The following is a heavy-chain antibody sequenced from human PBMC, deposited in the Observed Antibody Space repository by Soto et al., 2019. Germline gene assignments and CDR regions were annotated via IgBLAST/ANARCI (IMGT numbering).Heavy chain of an antibody. Sequence: QVQLVESGGGVVQPGRSLRLSCAASGFTFSTYGIHWVRQAPGKGLEWVAVISYDGNSKYYAGSVNGRFTISRDNSKKTLYLRMNSLRAVDTAVYYCAKDPAPSGTTVLYYFDYWGQGTLVTVSS. V-gene: IGHV3-30*18. J-gene: IGHJ4*02. CDR3: AKDPAPSGTTVLYYFDY. D-gene: IGHD4-17*01. CDR1: GFTFSTYG. CDR2: ISYDGNSK.